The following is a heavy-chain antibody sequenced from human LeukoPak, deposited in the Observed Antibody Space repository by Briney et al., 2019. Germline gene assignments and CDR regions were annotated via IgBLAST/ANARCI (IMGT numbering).Heavy chain of an antibody. D-gene: IGHD5-12*01. Sequence: SETLSLTCTVSGGSISSSSYYWGWIRQPPGKGLEWIGSIYYSGSTYYNSSLKSRVTISVDTSKNQFSLKLSSVTAADTAVYYCARGEYSGYDLLFDYWGQGTLVTVSS. CDR3: ARGEYSGYDLLFDY. J-gene: IGHJ4*02. V-gene: IGHV4-39*01. CDR1: GGSISSSSYY. CDR2: IYYSGST.